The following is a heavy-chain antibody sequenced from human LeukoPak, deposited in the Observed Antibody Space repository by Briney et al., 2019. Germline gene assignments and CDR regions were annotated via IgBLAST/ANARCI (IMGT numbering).Heavy chain of an antibody. CDR1: GDSVSSNSAA. J-gene: IGHJ4*02. Sequence: SQTLSLTCAISGDSVSSNSAAWNWIRQSPSRGLEWLGRTYYRSKWYYDYATSVKGRITINPDTSKNQFSLKLSSVTAADTAVYYCARVVGCINGLCPRGGGLIDYWGQGTLVTVSS. D-gene: IGHD2-8*01. CDR2: TYYRSKWYY. V-gene: IGHV6-1*01. CDR3: ARVVGCINGLCPRGGGLIDY.